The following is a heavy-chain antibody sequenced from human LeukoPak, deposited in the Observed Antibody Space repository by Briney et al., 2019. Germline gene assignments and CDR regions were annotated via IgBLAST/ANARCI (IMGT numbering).Heavy chain of an antibody. V-gene: IGHV4-34*01. J-gene: IGHJ5*02. CDR1: GGSFSGYY. Sequence: SETLSLTCAVYGGSFSGYYWNWIRQAPGKGLEWIGSIYYSGSTYYNPSLKSRVTISVDTSKNQFSLKLSSVTAADTAVYYCARNDYYDSSGYWTWGQGTLVTVSS. CDR2: IYYSGST. D-gene: IGHD3-22*01. CDR3: ARNDYYDSSGYWT.